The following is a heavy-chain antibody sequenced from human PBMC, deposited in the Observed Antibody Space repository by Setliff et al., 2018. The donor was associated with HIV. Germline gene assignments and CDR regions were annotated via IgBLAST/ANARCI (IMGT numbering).Heavy chain of an antibody. Sequence: SETLSLTCTVSGASISSDSWSWIRQSPGKGLEWIGTMFRTGTSYYNPSLTSRVTISQDTSKNQFSLELTSVTAADTAVYYCVTSSSWSSRLNFWGPGMLVTVSS. CDR1: GASISSDS. D-gene: IGHD2-2*01. V-gene: IGHV4-59*04. CDR2: MFRTGTS. J-gene: IGHJ4*02. CDR3: VTSSSWSSRLNF.